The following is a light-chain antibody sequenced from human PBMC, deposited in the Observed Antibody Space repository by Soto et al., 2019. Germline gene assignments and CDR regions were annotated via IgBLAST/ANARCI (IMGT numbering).Light chain of an antibody. V-gene: IGLV2-14*01. CDR1: SSDVGGYNF. Sequence: QSVLTQPASVSGSPGQSITISCTGTSSDVGGYNFVSWYQHHPGKAPKLMIFEVNKRPSGVSNRFSGSKSGNTASLTISGLQAEDEADYYCSSYTSSSTNVFGTGTKLTVL. J-gene: IGLJ1*01. CDR3: SSYTSSSTNV. CDR2: EVN.